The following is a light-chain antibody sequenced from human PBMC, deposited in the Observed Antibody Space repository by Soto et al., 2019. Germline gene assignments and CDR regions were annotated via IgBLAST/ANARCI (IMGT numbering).Light chain of an antibody. CDR2: DAS. V-gene: IGKV3-11*01. CDR1: QSVSSY. Sequence: EIVLTQSPATLSLSPGERATLSGRASQSVSSYLAWYQQTPGQAPRLXXYDASNRANGIPARFSGSGSGTDLTLTISSLEPEDFAVYDCQQRSNWPTLTFGGGTKVDIK. CDR3: QQRSNWPTLT. J-gene: IGKJ4*01.